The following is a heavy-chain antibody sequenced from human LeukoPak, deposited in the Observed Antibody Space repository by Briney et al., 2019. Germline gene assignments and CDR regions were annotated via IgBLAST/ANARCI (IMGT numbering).Heavy chain of an antibody. CDR3: ARDPDYYDSPVVDF. D-gene: IGHD3-22*01. CDR1: GFPFSAVG. Sequence: GGSLRLSCVASGFPFSAVGMNWVRQAPGKGLEGVWYISSDPSHKYYPHSVRGCFIISRDNAKHSLYLQMHNPETDDTAMYYCARDPDYYDSPVVDFWGQGTRVTVSS. J-gene: IGHJ4*02. V-gene: IGHV3-21*01. CDR2: ISSDPSHK.